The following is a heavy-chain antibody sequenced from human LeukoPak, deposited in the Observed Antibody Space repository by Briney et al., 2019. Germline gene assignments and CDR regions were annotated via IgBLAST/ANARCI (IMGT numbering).Heavy chain of an antibody. CDR2: IYGGDNT. V-gene: IGHV3-53*01. CDR3: AKNYYGMDA. CDR1: GITVSSNY. Sequence: GGSLRLSCAASGITVSSNYMSWVRQAPGKGLEWVSVIYGGDNTYYAGSVKGRFITSRDKSKNTLYLQMNSLRAEDTAVYYCAKNYYGMDAWGQGTTVIVS. J-gene: IGHJ6*02.